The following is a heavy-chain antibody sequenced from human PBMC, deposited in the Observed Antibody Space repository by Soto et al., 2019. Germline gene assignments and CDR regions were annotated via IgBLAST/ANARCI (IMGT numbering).Heavy chain of an antibody. Sequence: GESLKISCAASGFTFSSYWMSWVRQAPGKGLEWVANIKQDGSEKYYVDSVKGRFTISRDNAKNSLYLQMNSLRAEDTAVYYCARSDNQILSPGYDFWSGYYTGYYYMDVWGKGTTVTVSS. CDR2: IKQDGSEK. V-gene: IGHV3-7*01. D-gene: IGHD3-3*01. CDR1: GFTFSSYW. CDR3: ARSDNQILSPGYDFWSGYYTGYYYMDV. J-gene: IGHJ6*03.